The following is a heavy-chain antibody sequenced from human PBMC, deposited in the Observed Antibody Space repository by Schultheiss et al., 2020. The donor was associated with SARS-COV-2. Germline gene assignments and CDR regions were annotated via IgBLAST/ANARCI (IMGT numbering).Heavy chain of an antibody. CDR3: ARGKRITLGFGMDV. V-gene: IGHV4-31*03. CDR1: GGSISSGGYY. CDR2: IYYSGST. D-gene: IGHD3-10*01. J-gene: IGHJ6*02. Sequence: SETLSLTCTVSGGSISSGGYYWSWIRQHPGKGLEWIGYIYYSGSTYYNPSLKSRVTISVDTSKNQFSLKLSSVTAADTAVYYCARGKRITLGFGMDVWGRGTTVTVSS.